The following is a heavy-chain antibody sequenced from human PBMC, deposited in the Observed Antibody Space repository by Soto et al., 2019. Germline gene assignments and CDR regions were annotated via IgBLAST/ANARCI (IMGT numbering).Heavy chain of an antibody. V-gene: IGHV3-66*01. Sequence: GGSLRLSCAASGFTVSSNYMIRVLQAPGKGLEWVSVIYSGGSTYYADSVKGRFTISRDNSKNTLYLQMNSLRAEDTAVYYCARALGYCISTSCYGYYYYGMDVWGQGTTVTVSS. J-gene: IGHJ6*02. CDR2: IYSGGST. CDR1: GFTVSSNY. D-gene: IGHD2-2*01. CDR3: ARALGYCISTSCYGYYYYGMDV.